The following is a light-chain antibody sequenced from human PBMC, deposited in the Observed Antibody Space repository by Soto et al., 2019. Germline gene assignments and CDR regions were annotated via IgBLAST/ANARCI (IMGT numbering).Light chain of an antibody. CDR2: GAS. CDR3: QQYNNWSQT. Sequence: EIVMTQSPATLSVSPGERATLSCRASQSVSSNLAWYQQKPGQAPRLLIYGASTRVTGVPARFSGSGSGTEFTLTISSLQSEDFAVYHCQQYNNWSQTFGQGTKVEIK. V-gene: IGKV3-15*01. CDR1: QSVSSN. J-gene: IGKJ1*01.